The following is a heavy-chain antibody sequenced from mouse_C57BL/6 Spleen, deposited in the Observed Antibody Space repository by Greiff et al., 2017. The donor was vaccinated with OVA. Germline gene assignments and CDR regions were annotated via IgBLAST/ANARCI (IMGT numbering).Heavy chain of an antibody. CDR2: IYWDDDK. CDR3: SYGSSPWYFDV. V-gene: IGHV8-12*01. J-gene: IGHJ1*03. CDR1: GFSLSTSGMG. Sequence: QVTLKVCGPGILQSSQTLSLTCSFSGFSLSTSGMGVRWIRQPSGKGLEWLAHIYWDDDKRYNPSLKSRLTISKDTSRNQVFLKITSVDTADTATYYCSYGSSPWYFDVWGTGTTVTVSS. D-gene: IGHD1-1*01.